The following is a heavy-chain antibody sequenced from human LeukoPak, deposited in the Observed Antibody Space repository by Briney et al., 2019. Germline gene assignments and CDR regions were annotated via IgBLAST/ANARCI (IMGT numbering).Heavy chain of an antibody. V-gene: IGHV3-21*01. CDR1: GFTFSSYS. CDR3: ARARGGSFDAFDI. Sequence: GGSLRLSCAASGFTFSSYSMNWVRQAPGKGLEWVSSISSSSSYIYYADSVKGRFTISRDNAKNSLYLQMNSLRAEDTAVYYCARARGGSFDAFDIWGQGTMVTVSS. CDR2: ISSSSSYI. D-gene: IGHD1-26*01. J-gene: IGHJ3*02.